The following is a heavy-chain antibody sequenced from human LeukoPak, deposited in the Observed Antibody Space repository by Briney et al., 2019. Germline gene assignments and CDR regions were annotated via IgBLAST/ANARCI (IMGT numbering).Heavy chain of an antibody. V-gene: IGHV3-30*18. D-gene: IGHD3-9*01. CDR2: ISYDGSKK. CDR3: AKGTNYDILTGYHAGFDY. J-gene: IGHJ4*02. Sequence: GGSLRLSCAASGFTFSSYGMHWVRQAPGKGLEWVAVISYDGSKKYYADSVKGRFTISRDNSKNTLYLQMNSLRAEDMALYYCAKGTNYDILTGYHAGFDYWGQGTLVTVSS. CDR1: GFTFSSYG.